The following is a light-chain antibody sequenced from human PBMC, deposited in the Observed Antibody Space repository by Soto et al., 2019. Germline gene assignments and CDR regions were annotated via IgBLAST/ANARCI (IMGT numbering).Light chain of an antibody. J-gene: IGLJ1*01. V-gene: IGLV2-14*01. Sequence: QSALTQPASVSVSLGQTISISCTGTSSDVGAYNRVSWYQQHPGKAPKLMIYDVSSRPSGVSNRFSGSKSGNTASLTISGLQAEDEADYYCNSFTSDSAYVFGTGTKVTVL. CDR2: DVS. CDR3: NSFTSDSAYV. CDR1: SSDVGAYNR.